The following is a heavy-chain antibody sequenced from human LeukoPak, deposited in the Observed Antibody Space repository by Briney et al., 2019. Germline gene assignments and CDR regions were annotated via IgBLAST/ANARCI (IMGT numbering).Heavy chain of an antibody. CDR2: IIPIFGTA. D-gene: IGHD3-9*01. J-gene: IGHJ4*02. CDR1: GGTFSSYA. CDR3: ARDLRAGYPKAYYFDY. V-gene: IGHV1-69*01. Sequence: ASVKVSCKASGGTFSSYAISWVRQAPGQGLEWMGGIIPIFGTANYAQKFQGRVTITADESTSTAYMELSSLRSEDTAVYYCARDLRAGYPKAYYFDYWGQGTLVTVSS.